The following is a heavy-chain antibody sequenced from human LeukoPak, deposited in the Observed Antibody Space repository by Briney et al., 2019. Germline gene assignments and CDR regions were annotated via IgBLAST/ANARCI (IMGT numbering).Heavy chain of an antibody. Sequence: SETLSFTCSVSGGSISSSSYYWGWIRQPPGKGLEWIGSIHYSGSTYYNPSLKSRVTISVDTPKNQFSLKLSSVTAADTAVYYCARLGNTVTTGLDYWGQGTLVTVSP. D-gene: IGHD4-17*01. CDR3: ARLGNTVTTGLDY. CDR1: GGSISSSSYY. V-gene: IGHV4-39*01. CDR2: IHYSGST. J-gene: IGHJ4*02.